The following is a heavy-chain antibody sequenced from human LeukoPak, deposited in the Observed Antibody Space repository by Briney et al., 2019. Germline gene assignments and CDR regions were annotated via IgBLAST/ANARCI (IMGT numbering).Heavy chain of an antibody. J-gene: IGHJ6*02. V-gene: IGHV1-2*02. CDR1: GYTFTGYY. CDR2: INPNSGGT. Sequence: ASVKVSCKASGYTFTGYYMHWVRQAPGQGLEWMGWINPNSGGTNYAQKLQGRVTMTTDTSTSTAYMELRSLRSDDTAVYYCARGSPIASTVTAGPLDYYYGMDVWGQGTTVTVSS. D-gene: IGHD4-17*01. CDR3: ARGSPIASTVTAGPLDYYYGMDV.